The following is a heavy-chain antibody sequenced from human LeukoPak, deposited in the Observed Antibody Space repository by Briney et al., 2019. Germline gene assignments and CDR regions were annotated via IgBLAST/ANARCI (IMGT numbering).Heavy chain of an antibody. J-gene: IGHJ3*02. CDR2: ISSSSYI. CDR3: ARPIYGDSSSWYRAFDI. CDR1: GFTFSSYS. D-gene: IGHD6-13*01. Sequence: SGGSLRLSCAASGFTFSSYSMNWVRQAPGKGLEWVSSISSSSYIYYADSVKGRFTISRDNAKNSLYLQMNSLRAEDTAVYYCARPIYGDSSSWYRAFDIWGQGTMVTASS. V-gene: IGHV3-21*01.